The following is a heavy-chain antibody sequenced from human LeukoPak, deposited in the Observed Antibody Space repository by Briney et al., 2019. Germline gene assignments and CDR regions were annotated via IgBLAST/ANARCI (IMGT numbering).Heavy chain of an antibody. V-gene: IGHV3-30-3*01. CDR2: ISYDGSNK. J-gene: IGHJ5*02. D-gene: IGHD6-6*01. CDR1: GFTFSSYA. Sequence: GGSLRLSCAASGFTFSSYAMRWVRQAPGKGLEWVAVISYDGSNKYYADSVKGRFTISRDNSKNTLYLQMNSLRAEDTAVYYCVIAARFDPWGQGTLVTVSS. CDR3: VIAARFDP.